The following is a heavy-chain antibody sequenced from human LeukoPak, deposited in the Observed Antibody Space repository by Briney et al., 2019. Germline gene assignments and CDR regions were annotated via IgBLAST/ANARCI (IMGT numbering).Heavy chain of an antibody. J-gene: IGHJ4*02. CDR2: ISSSSYDTI. CDR3: ARGGGSSGYVIF. Sequence: GGAPRLSCAASGFTLSDYYKRWIRPAPGKGGEGISYISSSSYDTIYYADFVKGRFTISRDNAKDSLYLQMNSLRAEDTAVYYCARGGGSSGYVIFWGQGTLVTVSS. V-gene: IGHV3-11*04. CDR1: GFTLSDYY. D-gene: IGHD5-12*01.